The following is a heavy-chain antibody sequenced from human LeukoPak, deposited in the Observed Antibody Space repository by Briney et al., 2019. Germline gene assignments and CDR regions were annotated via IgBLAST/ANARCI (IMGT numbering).Heavy chain of an antibody. D-gene: IGHD4-17*01. J-gene: IGHJ1*01. CDR2: MSSDGTIT. CDR3: AKVEYGDCVYFQH. Sequence: GGSLRLSCAASGFTFNSYWMNWVRQAPGKGLLWVSHMSSDGTITSYADSVKGRFTISRDNAKNTLYLQMNSLRAEDTAVYYCAKVEYGDCVYFQHWGQGTLVTVSS. CDR1: GFTFNSYW. V-gene: IGHV3-74*01.